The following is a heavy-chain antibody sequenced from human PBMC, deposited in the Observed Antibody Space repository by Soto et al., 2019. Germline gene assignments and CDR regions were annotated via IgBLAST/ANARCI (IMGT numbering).Heavy chain of an antibody. V-gene: IGHV2-5*02. Sequence: QITLKESGPTLVKPTQTLTLTCTFSGFSLSTSGVGVGWIRQPPGKALEWLALIYWDDDKRYSSSLNSRLTITKDTSKNQVVLTMTNMDPVDTATYYCSHSRPPRLLDYWGQGTLVTVSS. J-gene: IGHJ4*02. CDR2: IYWDDDK. CDR1: GFSLSTSGVG. CDR3: SHSRPPRLLDY. D-gene: IGHD6-6*01.